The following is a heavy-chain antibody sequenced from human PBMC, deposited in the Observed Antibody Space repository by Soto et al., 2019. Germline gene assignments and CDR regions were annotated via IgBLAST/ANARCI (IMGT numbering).Heavy chain of an antibody. Sequence: QVQLVQSGAEVKKPGSSVKVSCKASGGTFSSYAISWVRQAPGQGLEWMGGIIPIFGTANYAQKFQGRVTITADESTSTAYMELSSLRSEDTAVYYCAREGYGDHAYYYYGMDVWGQGTTVTVSS. J-gene: IGHJ6*02. CDR1: GGTFSSYA. V-gene: IGHV1-69*01. D-gene: IGHD4-17*01. CDR2: IIPIFGTA. CDR3: AREGYGDHAYYYYGMDV.